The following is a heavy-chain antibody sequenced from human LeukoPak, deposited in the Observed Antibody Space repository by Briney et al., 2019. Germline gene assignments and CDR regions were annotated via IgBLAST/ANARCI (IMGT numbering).Heavy chain of an antibody. Sequence: GGSLRLSCVASGFTFSSYAMSWVRQAPGKGLEWVSAVSGSGGSTYYADSVKGRFTISRDNSKNTLYLQMNSLRAEDTAVYYCAKDLGSVVTPPSLDYWGQGTLVTVSS. CDR3: AKDLGSVVTPPSLDY. CDR2: VSGSGGST. J-gene: IGHJ4*02. CDR1: GFTFSSYA. V-gene: IGHV3-23*01. D-gene: IGHD4-23*01.